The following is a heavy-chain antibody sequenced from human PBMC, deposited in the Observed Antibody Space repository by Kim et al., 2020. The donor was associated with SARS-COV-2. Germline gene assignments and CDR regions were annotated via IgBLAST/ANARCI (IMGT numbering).Heavy chain of an antibody. J-gene: IGHJ4*02. V-gene: IGHV3-23*01. Sequence: GGSLRLSCAASGFTFSSYAMSWVRQAPGKGLEWVSAISGSGGSTYYADSVKGRFTISRDNSKNTLYLQMNSRRAEDTAVYYCAKIFYRGYYDSSGYLFDSWGQGTRVTVSS. CDR1: GFTFSSYA. CDR3: AKIFYRGYYDSSGYLFDS. CDR2: ISGSGGST. D-gene: IGHD3-22*01.